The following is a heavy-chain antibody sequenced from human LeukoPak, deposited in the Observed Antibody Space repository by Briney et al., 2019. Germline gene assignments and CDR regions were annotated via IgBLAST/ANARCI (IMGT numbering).Heavy chain of an antibody. D-gene: IGHD1-26*01. J-gene: IGHJ4*02. CDR1: GGSISSGGYY. Sequence: SQTLSLTCTVSGGSISSGGYYWSWIRQHPGKGLEWIGYIYYSGSTYYNPSLKSRVTISVDTSKNQFSLKLSSVTAADTAVYYCARDXGGXSXXYPMSFDYWGQGTLVTVSS. CDR3: ARDXGGXSXXYPMSFDY. CDR2: IYYSGST. V-gene: IGHV4-31*03.